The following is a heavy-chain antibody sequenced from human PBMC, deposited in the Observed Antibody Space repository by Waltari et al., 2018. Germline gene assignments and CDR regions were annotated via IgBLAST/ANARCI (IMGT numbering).Heavy chain of an antibody. Sequence: EVQLLESGGGLVQPGGSLRLSCAASGFPFRSYPMSWVRPAPGKGVEWVSAISGSGGSTYYADSVKGRFTISRDNSKNTLYLQMNSLRAEDTAVYYCAKETSEWELPRHLDYWGQGTLVTVSS. V-gene: IGHV3-23*01. J-gene: IGHJ4*02. CDR3: AKETSEWELPRHLDY. CDR1: GFPFRSYP. D-gene: IGHD1-26*01. CDR2: ISGSGGST.